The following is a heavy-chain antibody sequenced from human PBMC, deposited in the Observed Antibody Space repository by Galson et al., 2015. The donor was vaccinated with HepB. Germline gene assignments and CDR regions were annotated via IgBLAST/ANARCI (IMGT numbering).Heavy chain of an antibody. V-gene: IGHV3-30-3*01. J-gene: IGHJ3*02. CDR2: ISYDGSNK. Sequence: SLRLSCAASGFTFSSYAMHWVRQAPGKGLEWVAVISYDGSNKYYADSVKGRFTISRDNSKNTLYLQMNSLRAEDTAVYYCASWSLRFLEWLWGGTRAFDIWGQGTMVTVSS. CDR1: GFTFSSYA. CDR3: ASWSLRFLEWLWGGTRAFDI. D-gene: IGHD3-3*01.